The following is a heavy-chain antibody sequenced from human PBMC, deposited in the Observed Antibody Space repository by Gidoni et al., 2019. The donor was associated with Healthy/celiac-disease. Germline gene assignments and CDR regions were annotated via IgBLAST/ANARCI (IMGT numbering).Heavy chain of an antibody. CDR3: ARLSEYSSSWFDY. CDR2: ISSSGSTI. D-gene: IGHD6-13*01. CDR1: GFTFSSYR. J-gene: IGHJ4*02. V-gene: IGHV3-21*01. Sequence: EVQLVESGGGLVKPGGSLRLSCAASGFTFSSYRMNWVRQAPGKGLEWVSSISSSGSTIYYADSVKGRFTISRDNAKNSLYLQMNSLRAEDTAVYYCARLSEYSSSWFDYWGQGTLVTVSS.